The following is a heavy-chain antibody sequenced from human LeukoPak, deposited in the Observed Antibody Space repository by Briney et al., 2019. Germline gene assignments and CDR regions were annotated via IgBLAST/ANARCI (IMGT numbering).Heavy chain of an antibody. V-gene: IGHV1-24*01. CDR2: FDPEDGET. CDR1: GYTLTELS. Sequence: ASVKVSCKVSGYTLTELSMHWVRQAPGKGLEWVGGFDPEDGETIYAQKFQSRVTMTEDTSTDTAHMELSSLRSEDTAVYYCATSNPGYYYDSSGQLGIGNAFDIWGQGTMVTVSS. D-gene: IGHD3-22*01. J-gene: IGHJ3*02. CDR3: ATSNPGYYYDSSGQLGIGNAFDI.